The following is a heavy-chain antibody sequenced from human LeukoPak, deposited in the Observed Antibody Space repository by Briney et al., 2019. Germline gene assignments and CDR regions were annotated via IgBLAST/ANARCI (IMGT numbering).Heavy chain of an antibody. J-gene: IGHJ4*02. V-gene: IGHV3-33*01. CDR3: ARDGGGNSPDY. CDR2: IWNDGSNK. CDR1: GITFSFHA. Sequence: GGPLRLSCAVSGITFSFHAMHWVRQAPGKGLEWVAVIWNDGSNKYYADSVKGRFTISRDNSKNTLHLQMNSLRADDTAVYYCARDGGGNSPDYWGQGTLVSVSS. D-gene: IGHD4-23*01.